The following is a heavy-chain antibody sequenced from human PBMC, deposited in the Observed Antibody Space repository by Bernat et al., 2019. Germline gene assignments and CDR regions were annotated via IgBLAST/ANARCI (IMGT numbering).Heavy chain of an antibody. V-gene: IGHV3-11*05. CDR2: ISSSSSYT. Sequence: QVQLVESGVGLVKPGGSLRLSCAASGFTFSDYYMSWIRQAPGQGLEWVSYISSSSSYTNYAGYVESRLIISKDNANDSLYLQIISLRAVYTAVYYVGRVHITMDRRVTYTTPDDAFDIWGGGTKVTDSS. J-gene: IGHJ3*02. CDR3: GRVHITMDRRVTYTTPDDAFDI. D-gene: IGHD3-10*01. CDR1: GFTFSDYY.